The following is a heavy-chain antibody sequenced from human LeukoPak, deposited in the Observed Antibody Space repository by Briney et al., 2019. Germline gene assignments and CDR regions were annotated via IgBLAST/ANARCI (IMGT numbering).Heavy chain of an antibody. J-gene: IGHJ4*02. Sequence: ASVKVSCKASGYTFTSYHMHWVRQAPGQGLEWMGIINPSGGSTTYAQKFQGRVTMTRDTSTSTVYMELSSLRSEDTAVYYCARQPSTMIDPYYFDYWGQGTLVTVSS. CDR1: GYTFTSYH. CDR3: ARQPSTMIDPYYFDY. D-gene: IGHD3-22*01. CDR2: INPSGGST. V-gene: IGHV1-46*01.